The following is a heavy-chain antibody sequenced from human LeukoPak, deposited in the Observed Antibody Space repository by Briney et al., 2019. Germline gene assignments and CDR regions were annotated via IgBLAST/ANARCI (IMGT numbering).Heavy chain of an antibody. CDR1: GFTFSSYG. CDR3: AHFYGSGSYSFDF. V-gene: IGHV3-30*03. Sequence: GGSLRLSCAASGFTFSSYGMHWVRQAPGKGLEWVAVISYDGSNKYYADSVKGRFTISRDNSKNTLYLQMNSLRTEDTAVYYCAHFYGSGSYSFDFWGQGTLVTVSS. CDR2: ISYDGSNK. J-gene: IGHJ4*02. D-gene: IGHD3-10*01.